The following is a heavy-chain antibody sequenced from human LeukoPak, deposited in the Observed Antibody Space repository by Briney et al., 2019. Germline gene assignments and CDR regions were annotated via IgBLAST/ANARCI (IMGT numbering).Heavy chain of an antibody. CDR3: ARRVLLWFGEYYYYGMDV. CDR2: IYPGDSDT. J-gene: IGHJ6*02. Sequence: GESLKISCKTSGYSFASYWIGWVRQLPGKGLEWMGIIYPGDSDTRKNPSFQGQVSISADKSISTAYLQWSSLKASDTAMYYCARRVLLWFGEYYYYGMDVWGQGTTVTVSS. V-gene: IGHV5-51*01. D-gene: IGHD3-10*01. CDR1: GYSFASYW.